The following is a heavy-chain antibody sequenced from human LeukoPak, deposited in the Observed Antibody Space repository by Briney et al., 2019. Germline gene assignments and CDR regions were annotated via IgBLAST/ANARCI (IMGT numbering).Heavy chain of an antibody. J-gene: IGHJ4*02. CDR3: ARDQGIFDY. CDR1: GFTFSSYS. V-gene: IGHV3-48*02. Sequence: PGGSLRLSCAASGFTFSSYSMNWVRQAPGKGLEWVSYIGSSSKTIYYADSVKGRFTISRDNAKNSLYPQMNSLRDEDSAVYYCARDQGIFDYWGQGTLVTVSS. CDR2: IGSSSKTI.